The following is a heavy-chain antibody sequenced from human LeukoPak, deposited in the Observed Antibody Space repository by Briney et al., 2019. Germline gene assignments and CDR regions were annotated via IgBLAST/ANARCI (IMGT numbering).Heavy chain of an antibody. Sequence: PGGSLRLSCAASGFTFSGSAMHWVRQAHGKGLEWLGRIRSRANSYTTVYAAPVQGRFIISRDDSMSMAYLQMNSLRVEDTAVYYCTRHSDKYCSGAGCFHYNFYGLDVWGQGTTVTVSS. V-gene: IGHV3-73*01. CDR1: GFTFSGSA. CDR2: IRSRANSYTT. J-gene: IGHJ6*02. D-gene: IGHD2-15*01. CDR3: TRHSDKYCSGAGCFHYNFYGLDV.